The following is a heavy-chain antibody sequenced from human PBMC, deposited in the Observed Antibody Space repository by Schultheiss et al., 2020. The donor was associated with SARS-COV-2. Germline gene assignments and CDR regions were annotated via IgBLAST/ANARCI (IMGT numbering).Heavy chain of an antibody. Sequence: SETLSLTCTVSGGSISSGGYYWSWIRQPPGKGLEWIGYIYYSGSTNYNPSLKSRVTISVDTSKNQFSLQLNSVTPEDTAVYYCASGYYDFWSGYYPYYFDYWGQGTLVTVSS. D-gene: IGHD3-3*01. J-gene: IGHJ4*02. CDR3: ASGYYDFWSGYYPYYFDY. CDR1: GGSISSGGYY. CDR2: IYYSGST. V-gene: IGHV4-61*08.